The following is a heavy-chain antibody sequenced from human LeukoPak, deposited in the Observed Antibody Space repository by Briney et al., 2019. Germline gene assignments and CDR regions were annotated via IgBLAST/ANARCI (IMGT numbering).Heavy chain of an antibody. J-gene: IGHJ4*02. D-gene: IGHD2/OR15-2a*01. CDR3: ARDYCNNPTCQTREFDY. Sequence: ASVKVSCKASGYTFTSYGISWVRQAPGQGLEWMGWISGYNGNTIYAQKLQGRVSMTTDTSTSTAYMDLRSLRSDDTAVYYCARDYCNNPTCQTREFDYWGQGTQVTVSS. CDR1: GYTFTSYG. CDR2: ISGYNGNT. V-gene: IGHV1-18*01.